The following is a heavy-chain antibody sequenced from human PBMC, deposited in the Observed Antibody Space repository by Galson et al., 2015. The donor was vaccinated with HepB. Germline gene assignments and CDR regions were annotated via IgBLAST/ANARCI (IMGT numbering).Heavy chain of an antibody. Sequence: SLRLSCAASGFTFSSYALHWVRQAPGKGLEYVSAISSNETSTYYADSVKGRFTISRDNSKNTLYLQVTSLRAEDTAVYYCVKGPRGYYYGMDVWGQGTTVTVSS. CDR3: VKGPRGYYYGMDV. CDR1: GFTFSSYA. V-gene: IGHV3-64D*06. CDR2: ISSNETST. J-gene: IGHJ6*02.